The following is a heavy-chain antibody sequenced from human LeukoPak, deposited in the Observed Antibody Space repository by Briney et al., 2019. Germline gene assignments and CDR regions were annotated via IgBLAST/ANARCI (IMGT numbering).Heavy chain of an antibody. Sequence: SVKVSCKASGGTFSSYAITWVRQAPGQGLEWMGRIIPIFGTANYAQKFQDRVTITTDESTSTAYMELSSLRSEDTAVYYCATENKDMSATLALDYWGQGTLVTVSS. J-gene: IGHJ4*02. CDR1: GGTFSSYA. CDR2: IIPIFGTA. D-gene: IGHD2/OR15-2a*01. CDR3: ATENKDMSATLALDY. V-gene: IGHV1-69*05.